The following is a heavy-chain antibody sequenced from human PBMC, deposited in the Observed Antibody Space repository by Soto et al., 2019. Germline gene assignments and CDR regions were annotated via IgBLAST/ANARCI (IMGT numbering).Heavy chain of an antibody. D-gene: IGHD2-15*01. J-gene: IGHJ3*01. V-gene: IGHV3-30*18. CDR3: AKSVRYCLGSSCSPEAFDV. CDR2: ISYDGTNT. Sequence: QVHLVESGGGVVQPGMPLGLSCLASGFPFVDSGLHWSRRVPARGLEGGEPISYDGTNTNYPDSVNDRFTISRDNSKNTLYLQVNSLRAEDKAVYYCAKSVRYCLGSSCSPEAFDVWGQGTVVSVSS. CDR1: GFPFVDSG.